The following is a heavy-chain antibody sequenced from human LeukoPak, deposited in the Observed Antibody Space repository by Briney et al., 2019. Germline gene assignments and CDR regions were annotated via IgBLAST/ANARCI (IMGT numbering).Heavy chain of an antibody. D-gene: IGHD3-10*01. CDR3: ASTASGSYNLYYYYYMDV. J-gene: IGHJ6*03. CDR2: IYHSGST. CDR1: GGSFSGYY. Sequence: PSESLSLTCAVYGGSFSGYYWSWIRQPPGKGLEWIGSIYHSGSTYYNPSLKSRVTISVDTSKNQFSLKLRSVTAADTAVYYCASTASGSYNLYYYYYMDVWGKGTTVTISS. V-gene: IGHV4-34*01.